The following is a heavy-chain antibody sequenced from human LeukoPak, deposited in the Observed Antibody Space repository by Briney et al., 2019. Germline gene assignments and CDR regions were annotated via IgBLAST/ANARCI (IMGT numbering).Heavy chain of an antibody. V-gene: IGHV4-30-4*01. CDR2: IYYSGST. CDR1: GGSISSGDYY. CDR3: ARVYYYGSGSYYGGAFDI. Sequence: PSQTLSLTCTVSGGSISSGDYYWSWIRQPPGKGLEWIGYIYYSGSTYYNPSLKGRVTISVDTSKNQFSLKLSSVTAADTAVYYCARVYYYGSGSYYGGAFDIWGQGTMVTVSS. D-gene: IGHD3-10*01. J-gene: IGHJ3*02.